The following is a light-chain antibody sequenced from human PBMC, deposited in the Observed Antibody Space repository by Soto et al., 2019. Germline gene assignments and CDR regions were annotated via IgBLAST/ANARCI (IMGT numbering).Light chain of an antibody. CDR2: DNN. CDR1: ISNVGNNY. Sequence: QSVLTQPPSVSAVPRQTVSISCSGNISNVGNNYVSWYQHVPGAAPKLLIYDNNKRPSGIPDRFSGSKSGTSATLGITGLQTGDEAYYYCETWDSRLSAVLFGGGTKLTVL. J-gene: IGLJ3*02. V-gene: IGLV1-51*01. CDR3: ETWDSRLSAVL.